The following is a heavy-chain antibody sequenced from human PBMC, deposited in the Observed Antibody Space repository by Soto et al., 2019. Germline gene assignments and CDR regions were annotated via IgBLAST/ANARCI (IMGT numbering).Heavy chain of an antibody. D-gene: IGHD1-1*01. V-gene: IGHV3-23*01. Sequence: GGSLRLSCAASGFTFSSYAMSWVRQAPGKGLEWVSAISGSGGSTYYADSVKGRFTISRDNSKNTLYLQMNSLRAEDTAVYYCAKGAHTGTPYYYYYMDVWGKGTTVTVSS. J-gene: IGHJ6*03. CDR1: GFTFSSYA. CDR3: AKGAHTGTPYYYYYMDV. CDR2: ISGSGGST.